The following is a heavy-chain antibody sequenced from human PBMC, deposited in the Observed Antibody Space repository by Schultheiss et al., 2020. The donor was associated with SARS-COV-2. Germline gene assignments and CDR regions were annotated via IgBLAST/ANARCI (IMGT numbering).Heavy chain of an antibody. D-gene: IGHD3-22*01. CDR1: GGSISSYY. Sequence: SETLSLTCTVSGGSISSYYWSWIRQPPGKGLEWIGYIYYSGSTKYNPSLKSRVTIAVDTSKKQFSLKLSSVTAADTAVYYCATDSSGYYSTFDYWGQGTLVTVSS. J-gene: IGHJ4*02. CDR2: IYYSGST. V-gene: IGHV4-59*01. CDR3: ATDSSGYYSTFDY.